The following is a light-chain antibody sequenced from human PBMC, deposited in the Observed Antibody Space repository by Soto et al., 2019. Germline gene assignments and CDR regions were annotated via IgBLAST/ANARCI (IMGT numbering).Light chain of an antibody. J-gene: IGKJ1*01. CDR3: LQDYNFPRT. CDR2: AAS. V-gene: IGKV1-6*01. Sequence: AIQMTQSPSSLSASVGDRVTISCRASQGIRNDLGWYQQKPGKAPKLLIYAASTLQSGVPSRFSGSGPGTDFTLTINNLQPEDFATYYCLQDYNFPRTFGQGTKVDVK. CDR1: QGIRND.